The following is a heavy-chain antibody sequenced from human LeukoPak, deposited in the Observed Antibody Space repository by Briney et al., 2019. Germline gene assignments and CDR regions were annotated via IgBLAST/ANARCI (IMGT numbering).Heavy chain of an antibody. V-gene: IGHV4-34*01. CDR2: INHSGST. CDR1: GFTFGDYG. J-gene: IGHJ4*02. Sequence: GSLRLSCTASGFTFGDYGMSWFRQPPGKGLEWIGEINHSGSTNYNPSLKSRVTISVDTSKNQFSLKLSSVTAADTAVYYCARGSFVVVPAATLYYFDYWGQGTLVTVSS. D-gene: IGHD2-2*01. CDR3: ARGSFVVVPAATLYYFDY.